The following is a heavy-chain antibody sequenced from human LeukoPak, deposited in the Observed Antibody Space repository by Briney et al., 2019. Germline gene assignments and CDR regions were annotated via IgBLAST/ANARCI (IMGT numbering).Heavy chain of an antibody. D-gene: IGHD3-10*01. V-gene: IGHV3-30*03. Sequence: PGRSLRLSCAASGFTFSSYGMHWVRQAPGKGLEWVAVISYDGSNKYYADSVKGRFTISRDNAKNSLYLQMNSLRAEDTAVYYCARDKALMLRGVIIRENYYYYMDVWGKGTTVTISS. J-gene: IGHJ6*03. CDR2: ISYDGSNK. CDR1: GFTFSSYG. CDR3: ARDKALMLRGVIIRENYYYYMDV.